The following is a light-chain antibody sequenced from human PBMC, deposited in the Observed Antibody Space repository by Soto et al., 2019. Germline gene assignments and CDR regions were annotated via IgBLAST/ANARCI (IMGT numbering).Light chain of an antibody. CDR2: DVN. CDR1: SSDVGAYNY. V-gene: IGLV2-14*01. CDR3: SSYATSSLVV. J-gene: IGLJ2*01. Sequence: QSALTQPASVSGSPGQSITISCTGTSSDVGAYNYVSWYQQHPGKAPTLMIYDVNSRPSGVSNRFSGSKSGNTASLTISGLQAEDEADYYCSSYATSSLVVFGGGTKLTVL.